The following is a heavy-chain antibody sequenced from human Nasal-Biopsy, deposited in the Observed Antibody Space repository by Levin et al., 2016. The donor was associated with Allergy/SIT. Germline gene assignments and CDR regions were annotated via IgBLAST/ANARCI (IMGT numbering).Heavy chain of an antibody. CDR2: TSFDGSDN. CDR1: GFSFSDYY. Sequence: GESLKISCATSGFSFSDYYMTWIRQAPGKGLDWVAYTSFDGSDNNYAASVKGRFTVSRDNSENTFYLQMNNLRGEDTAVYYCARQFSYGMDVWGQGTTVTVS. V-gene: IGHV3-30*03. D-gene: IGHD5-24*01. J-gene: IGHJ6*02. CDR3: ARQFSYGMDV.